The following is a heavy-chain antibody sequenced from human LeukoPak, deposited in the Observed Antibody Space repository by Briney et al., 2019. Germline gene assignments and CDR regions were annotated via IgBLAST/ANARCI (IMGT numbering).Heavy chain of an antibody. Sequence: GGSLRLSCAASGFTFSSYGMSWVRQAPGKGLEWVSAISGSGGSTYYADSVKGRFTISRDNSKNTLYLQTNSLRAEDTAVYYCAKGGITIFYFDYWGQGTLVTVSS. CDR3: AKGGITIFYFDY. V-gene: IGHV3-23*01. J-gene: IGHJ4*02. CDR2: ISGSGGST. CDR1: GFTFSSYG. D-gene: IGHD3-9*01.